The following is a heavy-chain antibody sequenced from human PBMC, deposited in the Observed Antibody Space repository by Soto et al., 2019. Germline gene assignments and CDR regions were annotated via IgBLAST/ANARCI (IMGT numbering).Heavy chain of an antibody. Sequence: GASVKVSCKASGYTFTSYAMHWVRQAPGQRLEWMGWINAGNGNTKYSQKFQGRVTITRDTSASTAYMELSSLRSEDTAVYYCARDFDYFCGGDCYSPTTLFDEWGQGTLVTVSS. CDR1: GYTFTSYA. V-gene: IGHV1-3*01. CDR2: INAGNGNT. J-gene: IGHJ4*02. D-gene: IGHD2-21*01. CDR3: ARDFDYFCGGDCYSPTTLFDE.